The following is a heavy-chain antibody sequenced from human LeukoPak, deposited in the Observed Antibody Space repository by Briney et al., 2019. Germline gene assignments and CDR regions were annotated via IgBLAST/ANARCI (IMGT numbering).Heavy chain of an antibody. CDR3: AKDRTYYDFWSGYADTDY. CDR1: GFTFSSYS. V-gene: IGHV3-23*01. CDR2: ISGSGGST. J-gene: IGHJ4*02. Sequence: PGGSLRLSCAASGFTFSSYSMNWVRQAPGKGLEWVSAISGSGGSTYYADSVKGRFTISRDNSKNTLYLQMNSLRAEDTAVYYCAKDRTYYDFWSGYADTDYWGQGTLVTVSS. D-gene: IGHD3-3*01.